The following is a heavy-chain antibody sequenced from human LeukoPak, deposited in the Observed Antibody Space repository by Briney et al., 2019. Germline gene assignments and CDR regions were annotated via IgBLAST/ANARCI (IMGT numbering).Heavy chain of an antibody. CDR1: GYSFTTYW. V-gene: IGHV5-51*01. Sequence: GESLKISCTASGYSFTTYWIGWVRQMPGKGLEWMGIIYPSDSDTTYSPSFQGQVTISVDKSISTAYLQWNSLKASDTAMYYCARQGKLDYWGQGTLVSVSS. CDR3: ARQGKLDY. CDR2: IYPSDSDT. J-gene: IGHJ4*02. D-gene: IGHD4-23*01.